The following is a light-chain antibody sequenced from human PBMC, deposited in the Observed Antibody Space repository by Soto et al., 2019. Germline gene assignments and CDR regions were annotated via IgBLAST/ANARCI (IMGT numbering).Light chain of an antibody. Sequence: IVLTQSPGTLSLSPGERGALSCRASQSVSSNYVAWYQQKPGQAPRLLISGASNRATGTPDRFRGSGSGTDFTLTITSLEPEDFAVYYCHQYGSAPWTFGQGTKVDIK. CDR2: GAS. CDR1: QSVSSNY. V-gene: IGKV3-20*01. CDR3: HQYGSAPWT. J-gene: IGKJ1*01.